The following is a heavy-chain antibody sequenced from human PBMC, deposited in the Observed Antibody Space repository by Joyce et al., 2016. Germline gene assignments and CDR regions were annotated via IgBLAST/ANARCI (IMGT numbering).Heavy chain of an antibody. D-gene: IGHD4-23*01. V-gene: IGHV3-48*03. Sequence: EVQLVESGGGLVQPGGSLRLSCAASGFSFSSYEMNWVRQAPGKGLEWISYMSNSGVTIYYADSVKGRFTISRDNAKNSLYLQMNSLRAEDTAVYYCATFPTTVVTLGYWGLGTLVTVSS. J-gene: IGHJ4*02. CDR2: MSNSGVTI. CDR1: GFSFSSYE. CDR3: ATFPTTVVTLGY.